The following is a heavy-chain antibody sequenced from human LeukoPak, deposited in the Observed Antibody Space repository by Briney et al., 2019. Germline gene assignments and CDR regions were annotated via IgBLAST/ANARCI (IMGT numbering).Heavy chain of an antibody. J-gene: IGHJ2*01. CDR1: GGSISSYY. Sequence: PSETLSLTCTVSGGSISSYYWSWIRQPPGKGLEWIGYIYYSGSTNYNPSLKSRVTISVDTSKNQFSLKLSSVTAADTAVYYCARAQNRYFDLWGRGTLVTVSS. CDR3: ARAQNRYFDL. V-gene: IGHV4-59*01. CDR2: IYYSGST.